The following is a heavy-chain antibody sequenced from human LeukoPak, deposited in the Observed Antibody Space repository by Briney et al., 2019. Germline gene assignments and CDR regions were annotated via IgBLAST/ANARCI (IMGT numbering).Heavy chain of an antibody. CDR1: GGTFSSYA. J-gene: IGHJ4*02. CDR3: AGGIAAAIDY. Sequence: ASVKVSCKASGGTFSSYAISWVRQAPGQGLEWMGGIIPIFGTASYAQKFQGRVTITADESTSTAYMELSSLRSEDTAVYYCAGGIAAAIDYWGQGTLVTVSS. V-gene: IGHV1-69*13. CDR2: IIPIFGTA. D-gene: IGHD6-13*01.